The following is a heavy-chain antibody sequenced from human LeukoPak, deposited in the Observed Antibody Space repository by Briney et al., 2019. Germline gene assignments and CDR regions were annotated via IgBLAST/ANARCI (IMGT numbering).Heavy chain of an antibody. Sequence: GRSLRLSCAASGFTFDDYAMHWVRQAPGKGLEWVSGISWNSGSIGYADSVKGRFTISRDNAKNSLYLQMNSLRAEDTALYYCAKDRVRGSGSYEDDYYYGMDVWGQGTTVNVSS. D-gene: IGHD1-26*01. V-gene: IGHV3-9*01. CDR1: GFTFDDYA. CDR3: AKDRVRGSGSYEDDYYYGMDV. J-gene: IGHJ6*02. CDR2: ISWNSGSI.